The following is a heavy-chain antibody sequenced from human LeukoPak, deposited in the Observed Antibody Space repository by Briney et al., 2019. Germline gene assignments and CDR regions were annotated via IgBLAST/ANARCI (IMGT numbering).Heavy chain of an antibody. Sequence: PGGSLRLSCAASGFTFSSYWMHWVRQAPGKGLVWVSQINPDGRITSYADSVKGRFTISRDNSKNTLYLQMNSLRAEDTAVYYCARRGRIAVAGPRGYYYYGMDVWGQGTTVTVSS. D-gene: IGHD6-19*01. CDR3: ARRGRIAVAGPRGYYYYGMDV. CDR2: INPDGRIT. V-gene: IGHV3-74*01. CDR1: GFTFSSYW. J-gene: IGHJ6*02.